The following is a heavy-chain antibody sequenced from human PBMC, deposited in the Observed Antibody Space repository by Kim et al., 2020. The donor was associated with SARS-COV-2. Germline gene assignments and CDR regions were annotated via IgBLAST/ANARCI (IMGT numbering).Heavy chain of an antibody. CDR3: ARGHLLWFGELWGGMDV. D-gene: IGHD3-10*01. Sequence: VKGRFTISRENAKNSLYLQMTSLRAGDTAVYYCARGHLLWFGELWGGMDVWGQGTTVTVSS. V-gene: IGHV3-13*01. J-gene: IGHJ6*02.